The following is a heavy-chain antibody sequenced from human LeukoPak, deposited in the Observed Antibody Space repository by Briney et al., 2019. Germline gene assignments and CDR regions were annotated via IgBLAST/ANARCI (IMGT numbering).Heavy chain of an antibody. J-gene: IGHJ5*02. D-gene: IGHD3-3*01. CDR2: IYTSGST. Sequence: SETLSLTCTVSGGSISSYYWSWIRQPPGKGLEWIGYIYTSGSTNYNPSLKSRVTISVDTSKNQFSLKLSSVTAADTAVYYCGGGGVFWSGSAATPTKYNGFAPGGRGTRVTVSS. CDR1: GGSISSYY. CDR3: GGGGVFWSGSAATPTKYNGFAP. V-gene: IGHV4-4*09.